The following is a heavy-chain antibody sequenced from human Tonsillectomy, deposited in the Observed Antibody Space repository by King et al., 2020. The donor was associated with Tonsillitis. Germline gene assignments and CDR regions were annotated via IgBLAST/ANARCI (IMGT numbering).Heavy chain of an antibody. D-gene: IGHD3-22*01. CDR3: AKEGDDYNTTGYPYYFDS. Sequence: VQLVESGGGVVQPGGSLRLSCEASGFIFSNYDMDWVRHTPGKGLEWVAFIRYNGKNIYYGDSVKGRFTISRDNSQNTLYLQMNSLIAEDTAVYYCAKEGDDYNTTGYPYYFDSWGQGTLVTVSS. J-gene: IGHJ4*02. V-gene: IGHV3-30*02. CDR1: GFIFSNYD. CDR2: IRYNGKNI.